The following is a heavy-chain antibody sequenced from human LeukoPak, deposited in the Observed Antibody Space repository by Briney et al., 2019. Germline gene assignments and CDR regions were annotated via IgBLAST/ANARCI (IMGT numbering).Heavy chain of an antibody. CDR3: AVSDYFDY. V-gene: IGHV3-48*01. D-gene: IGHD5/OR15-5a*01. CDR1: GFTFSTYS. J-gene: IGHJ4*02. Sequence: PGGSLRLSCTASGFTFSTYSMNWVRQAPGKGLEWVSYISSSSSTIYYADSVKGRFTISRDNAKNSLYLQMNSLRAEDTAVYYCAVSDYFDYWGQGTLVTVSS. CDR2: ISSSSSTI.